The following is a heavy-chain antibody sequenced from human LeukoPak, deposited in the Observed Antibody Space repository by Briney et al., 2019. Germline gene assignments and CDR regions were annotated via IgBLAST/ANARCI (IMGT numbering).Heavy chain of an antibody. V-gene: IGHV1-69*13. CDR2: IIPIFGTA. CDR3: ARGPHYYYYGMDV. CDR1: GGTFSSYA. J-gene: IGHJ6*02. Sequence: ASVKVSCKASGGTFSSYAISWVRQAPGQGLERMGGIIPIFGTANYAQKFQGRVTITADESTSTAYMELSSLRSEDTAVYYCARGPHYYYYGMDVWGQGTTVTVSS.